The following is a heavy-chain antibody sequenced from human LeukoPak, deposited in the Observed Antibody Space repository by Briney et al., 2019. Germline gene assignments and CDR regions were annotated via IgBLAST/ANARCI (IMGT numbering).Heavy chain of an antibody. D-gene: IGHD6-13*01. CDR3: ARDPQGIAAAGTGY. J-gene: IGHJ4*02. CDR2: INHSGST. V-gene: IGHV4-34*01. Sequence: SETLSLTCAVYGGSFSGYYWSWIRQPPGKGLEWIGEINHSGSTNYNPSLKSRVTISVDTSKNQFSLKLSSATAADTAVYYCARDPQGIAAAGTGYWGQGTLVTVSS. CDR1: GGSFSGYY.